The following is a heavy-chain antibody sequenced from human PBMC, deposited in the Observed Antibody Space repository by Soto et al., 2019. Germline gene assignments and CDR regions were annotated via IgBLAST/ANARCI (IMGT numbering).Heavy chain of an antibody. Sequence: QVQLVQSGAEVKKPGASVKVSCKASGYTFTSYDINWVRQATGQGLEWMGWMNPNSGNTGYAQKFQGRGTMTRNTSISTAYMELSSLRSEDTAVYYCSMMVRGVRRRGDNWFDPWGQGTLVTVSS. J-gene: IGHJ5*02. D-gene: IGHD3-10*01. CDR3: SMMVRGVRRRGDNWFDP. CDR2: MNPNSGNT. V-gene: IGHV1-8*01. CDR1: GYTFTSYD.